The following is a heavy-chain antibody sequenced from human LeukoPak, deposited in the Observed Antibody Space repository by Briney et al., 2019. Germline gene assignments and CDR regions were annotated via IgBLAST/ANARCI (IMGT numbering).Heavy chain of an antibody. CDR1: DVSISNYY. Sequence: SETLSLTCTVSDVSISNYYWTWIRQPVGKGLEWIGRLYIGRETDYNPSLKSRVTMSVDTSNSQFSLRLTSVTAADTATYYCARESRVLIGDGYYLDSWGPGTLITVSS. J-gene: IGHJ4*02. CDR3: ARESRVLIGDGYYLDS. CDR2: LYIGRET. D-gene: IGHD3-3*01. V-gene: IGHV4-4*07.